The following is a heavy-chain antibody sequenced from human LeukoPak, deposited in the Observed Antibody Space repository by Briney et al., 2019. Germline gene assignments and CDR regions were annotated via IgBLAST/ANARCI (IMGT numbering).Heavy chain of an antibody. J-gene: IGHJ6*03. CDR1: GLTVISNH. V-gene: IGHV3-53*01. D-gene: IGHD2-15*01. CDR3: ARGARAATGYYYYYMDV. Sequence: GGSLRLSCAASGLTVISNHMSWVRQAPGKGLEWVLVFFTGGSTDYADSVKGRFTISRDNSKNTLYLQMNSLRAEDTAVYYCARGARAATGYYYYYMDVWGKGTTVTVSS. CDR2: FFTGGST.